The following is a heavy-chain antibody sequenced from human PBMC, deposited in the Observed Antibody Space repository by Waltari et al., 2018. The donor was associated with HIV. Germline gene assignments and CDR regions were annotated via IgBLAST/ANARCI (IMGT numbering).Heavy chain of an antibody. CDR3: TTGGYPTEAFDV. Sequence: EVQVVESGGGLVKPGGSLRVSCASFQTYFVDVWTTWVRQAPGKGLEWVGRIKSKSDGGATDYAASVKGRFVISRDDSQNTLYLQMSGLRTEDTAMYYCTTGGYPTEAFDVWGQGTMVTVSP. CDR2: IKSKSDGGAT. J-gene: IGHJ3*01. V-gene: IGHV3-15*01. D-gene: IGHD5-12*01. CDR1: QTYFVDVW.